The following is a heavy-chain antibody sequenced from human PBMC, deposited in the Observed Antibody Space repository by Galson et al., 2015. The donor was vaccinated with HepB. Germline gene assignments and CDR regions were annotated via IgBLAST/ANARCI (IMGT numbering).Heavy chain of an antibody. Sequence: SVKVSCKASGGTFSSYAISWVRQAPGQGLEWMGGIIPIFGTANYAQKFQGRVTITADESTSTAYMELSSLRSEDTAVYYCARHLFFDGYNQPYYFDYWGQGTLVTVSS. V-gene: IGHV1-69*13. J-gene: IGHJ4*02. CDR2: IIPIFGTA. D-gene: IGHD5-24*01. CDR3: ARHLFFDGYNQPYYFDY. CDR1: GGTFSSYA.